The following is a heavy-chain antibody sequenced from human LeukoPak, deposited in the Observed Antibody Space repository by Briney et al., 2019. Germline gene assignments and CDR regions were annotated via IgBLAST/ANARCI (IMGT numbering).Heavy chain of an antibody. CDR1: GFTSSSYA. CDR2: ISGSGGST. CDR3: AKDSSDAHLWFGETDDAFDI. J-gene: IGHJ3*02. V-gene: IGHV3-23*01. D-gene: IGHD3-10*01. Sequence: PGGSLRLSCAASGFTSSSYAMSWVRQAPGKGLEWVSAISGSGGSTYYADSVKGRFTISRDNSKNTLYLQMNSLRAEDTAVYYCAKDSSDAHLWFGETDDAFDIWGQGTMVTVSS.